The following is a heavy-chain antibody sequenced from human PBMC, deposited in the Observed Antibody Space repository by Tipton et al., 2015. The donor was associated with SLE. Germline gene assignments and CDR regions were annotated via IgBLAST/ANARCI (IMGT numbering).Heavy chain of an antibody. Sequence: TLSLTCTVSGASISYYYWTWIRQPPGKGLEWIGYIYYSGFTKYNPSLKSRVTISLDTSKNQVSLKLSSVTAADTAVYYCAMTEWELDWYFDLWGRGTLVTVSS. CDR2: IYYSGFT. CDR3: AMTEWELDWYFDL. CDR1: GASISYYY. J-gene: IGHJ2*01. V-gene: IGHV4-59*08. D-gene: IGHD1-26*01.